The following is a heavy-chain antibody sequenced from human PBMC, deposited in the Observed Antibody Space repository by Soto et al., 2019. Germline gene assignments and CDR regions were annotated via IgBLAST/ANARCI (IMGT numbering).Heavy chain of an antibody. Sequence: PGGSLRLSCAASGFTFSSYSMNWVRQAPGKGLEWVSSISSSSSYIYYADSVKGRFTISRDNTKNSLYLQMNSLRAEDTAVYYCAKVGRCSSTCCYKSGHAFDIWGQGTMVTVSS. CDR1: GFTFSSYS. CDR2: ISSSSSYI. V-gene: IGHV3-21*01. CDR3: AKVGRCSSTCCYKSGHAFDI. D-gene: IGHD2-2*02. J-gene: IGHJ3*02.